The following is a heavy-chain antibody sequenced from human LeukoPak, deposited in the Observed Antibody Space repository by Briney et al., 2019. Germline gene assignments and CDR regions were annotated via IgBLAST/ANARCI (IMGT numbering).Heavy chain of an antibody. D-gene: IGHD2-15*01. CDR1: GGSISSGDYY. CDR3: ATANFDCSGGSCYSYYFDY. J-gene: IGHJ4*02. CDR2: IYYSGST. V-gene: IGHV4-30-4*01. Sequence: SETLSLTCTVSGGSISSGDYYWSWIRQPPGKGLEWIGYIYYSGSTYYNPSLKSRVTISVDTSKNQFSLKLSPVTAADTAVYYCATANFDCSGGSCYSYYFDYWGQGTLVTVSS.